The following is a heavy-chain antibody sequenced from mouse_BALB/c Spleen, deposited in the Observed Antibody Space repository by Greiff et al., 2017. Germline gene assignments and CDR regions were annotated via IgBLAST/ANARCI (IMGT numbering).Heavy chain of an antibody. CDR3: ARGRQLGPWFAY. CDR2: ISTYYGDA. V-gene: IGHV1S137*01. Sequence: VKLQESGAELVRPGVSVKISCKGSGYTFTDYAMHWVKQSHAKSLEWIGVISTYYGDASYNQKFKGKATMTVDKSSSTAYMELARLTSEDSAIYYCARGRQLGPWFAYWGQGTLVTVSA. J-gene: IGHJ3*01. D-gene: IGHD3-1*01. CDR1: GYTFTDYA.